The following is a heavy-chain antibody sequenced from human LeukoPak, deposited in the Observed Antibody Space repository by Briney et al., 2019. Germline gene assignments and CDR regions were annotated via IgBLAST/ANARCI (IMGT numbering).Heavy chain of an antibody. J-gene: IGHJ4*02. CDR2: IYTSGST. V-gene: IGHV4-4*08. D-gene: IGHD5-18*01. CDR1: GGSISSYY. Sequence: PSETLSLTCTVSGGSISSYYWSWIRQPPGKGLEWIGRIYTSGSTNYNPSLKSRVTISVDTSKNQFSLKLSSVTAADTAVYYCARGTGYSYGYFFDYWGQGTLVTVSS. CDR3: ARGTGYSYGYFFDY.